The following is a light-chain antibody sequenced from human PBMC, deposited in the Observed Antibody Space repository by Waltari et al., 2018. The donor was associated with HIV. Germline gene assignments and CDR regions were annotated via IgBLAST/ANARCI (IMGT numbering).Light chain of an antibody. V-gene: IGLV2-14*03. CDR2: EVI. J-gene: IGLJ3*02. CDR3: ASYTARSIPWV. Sequence: QSALTQPASVSGSPGQSITISCTGTSSDIGGYNYVSWYQQHPGKPPKVLSYEVINRPSVISDRFSGSKSGSTASLTISGLQAEDEADYYCASYTARSIPWVFGGGTKLTVV. CDR1: SSDIGGYNY.